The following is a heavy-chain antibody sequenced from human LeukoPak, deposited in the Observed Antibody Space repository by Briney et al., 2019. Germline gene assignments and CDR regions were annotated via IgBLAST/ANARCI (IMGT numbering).Heavy chain of an antibody. D-gene: IGHD3-3*01. CDR1: GGTFSSYA. V-gene: IGHV1-69*13. CDR2: IILIFGTA. CDR3: ARNLHYDFWSGYSFDY. Sequence: SVKVSCEASGGTFSSYAISWVRQAPGQGLEWMGGIILIFGTANYAQKFQGRVTITADQSTSTAYMELSSLRSEDTAVYYCARNLHYDFWSGYSFDYWGQGTLVTVSS. J-gene: IGHJ4*02.